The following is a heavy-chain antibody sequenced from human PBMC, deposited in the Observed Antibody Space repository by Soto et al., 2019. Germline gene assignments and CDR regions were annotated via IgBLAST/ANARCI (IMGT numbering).Heavy chain of an antibody. CDR1: GYTFTSYG. CDR2: IGAYNGNT. CDR3: ARNRYDSSEASDAFDI. J-gene: IGHJ3*02. Sequence: EASVKVSCKASGYTFTSYGISWVRQAPGQGLEWMGWIGAYNGNTNYAQKLQGRVTMTTDTSTSTAYMELRSLRSDDTAVYYCARNRYDSSEASDAFDIWGQGTMVTVSS. D-gene: IGHD3-22*01. V-gene: IGHV1-18*01.